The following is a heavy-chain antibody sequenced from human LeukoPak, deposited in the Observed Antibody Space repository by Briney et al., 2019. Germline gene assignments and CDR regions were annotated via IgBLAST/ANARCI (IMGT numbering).Heavy chain of an antibody. CDR1: GGSISSGSYY. CDR2: IYPCGTT. D-gene: IGHD6-19*01. V-gene: IGHV4-61*02. J-gene: IGHJ4*02. CDR3: ARDRGGSSGWYGFDY. Sequence: SETLSLTCTVSGGSISSGSYYWSWIRQPAGKGLEWIGRIYPCGTTNYNPPLNIRVTISVDTSKNQFSLKLSSVTAADTAVYYCARDRGGSSGWYGFDYWGQGTLVTVSS.